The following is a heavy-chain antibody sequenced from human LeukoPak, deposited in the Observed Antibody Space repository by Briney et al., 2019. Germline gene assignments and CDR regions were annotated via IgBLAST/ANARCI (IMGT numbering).Heavy chain of an antibody. Sequence: SETLSLTCTVSGGSVSSGSYYWSWIRQPPGKGLEWIGYIYHSGSTYYNPSLKSRVTISVDRSKNQFSLKLSSVTAADTAVYYCAREGGYFDYWGQGTLVTVSS. J-gene: IGHJ4*02. CDR1: GGSVSSGSYY. CDR2: IYHSGST. D-gene: IGHD3-16*01. CDR3: AREGGYFDY. V-gene: IGHV4-30-2*01.